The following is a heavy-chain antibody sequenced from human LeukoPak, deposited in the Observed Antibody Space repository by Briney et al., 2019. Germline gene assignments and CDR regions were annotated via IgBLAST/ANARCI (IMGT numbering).Heavy chain of an antibody. CDR2: ITNSGVTI. D-gene: IGHD3-10*01. Sequence: GGSLRLSCAASGFTFTDYYMIWLRQATGKGREWLSYITNSGVTIHYADSVKGRFTISRDNAKNSVYLQMNSLRVEDTAVYYCARDITMIRGLIVSFDAYGMDVWGQGTTVTVSS. CDR3: ARDITMIRGLIVSFDAYGMDV. V-gene: IGHV3-11*01. CDR1: GFTFTDYY. J-gene: IGHJ6*02.